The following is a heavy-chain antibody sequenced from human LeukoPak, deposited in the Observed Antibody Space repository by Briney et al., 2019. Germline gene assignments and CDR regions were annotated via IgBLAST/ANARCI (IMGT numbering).Heavy chain of an antibody. CDR2: ISWNSGSI. Sequence: GGSLRLSCAASGFTFDDYAMHWVRQAPGKGLEWVSGISWNSGSIGYADSVKGRFTISRDNAENSLYLQMNSLRAEDPALYYCAKAGLSVTTTYLDYWGQGTLVTVSS. CDR3: AKAGLSVTTTYLDY. V-gene: IGHV3-9*01. J-gene: IGHJ4*02. D-gene: IGHD4-17*01. CDR1: GFTFDDYA.